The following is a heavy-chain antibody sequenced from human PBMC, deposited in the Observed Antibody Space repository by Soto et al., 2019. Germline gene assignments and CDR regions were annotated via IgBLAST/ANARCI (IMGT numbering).Heavy chain of an antibody. J-gene: IGHJ4*02. CDR1: GFTFTSYA. V-gene: IGHV3-64*01. D-gene: IGHD5-12*01. CDR2: INSNGGTT. Sequence: EVQLVESGGGLVQPGGSLRLSCAASGFTFTSYAIHWVRQAPGKGLEFVSSINSNGGTTYYANSVKGRFTISRDDSKKTLYLQMDSLRAEDMAVYYCARARRDSGYSCYFDYWGQGTLVTVSS. CDR3: ARARRDSGYSCYFDY.